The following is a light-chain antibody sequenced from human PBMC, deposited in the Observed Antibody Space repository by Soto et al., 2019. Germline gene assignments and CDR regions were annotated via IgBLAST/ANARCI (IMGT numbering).Light chain of an antibody. CDR3: QHYSGDRAT. J-gene: IGKJ1*01. CDR1: QSVSSY. Sequence: EIVLTQSPGTLSLSPGERATLSCRASQSVSSYLAWYQQKPGQAPRLLIYDASKRATGIPARFSGSGSGTEFTLTISSLRPDDFATYYCQHYSGDRATFGQGTKVDI. CDR2: DAS. V-gene: IGKV3-11*01.